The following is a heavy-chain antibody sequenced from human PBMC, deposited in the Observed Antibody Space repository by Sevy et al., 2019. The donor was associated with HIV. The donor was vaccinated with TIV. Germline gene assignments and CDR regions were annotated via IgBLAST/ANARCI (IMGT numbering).Heavy chain of an antibody. D-gene: IGHD6-19*01. V-gene: IGHV3-21*01. CDR1: GFTFSSYP. CDR2: ISGLSNYI. J-gene: IGHJ3*02. Sequence: GGSLRLSCAVSGFTFSSYPMHWVRQAPGKGLEWVSSISGLSNYIYYADSVKGRFSISRDNTKNSVYLQMNSLRGEDTAVFYCARAVPATDAFDIWGQGTLVTVSS. CDR3: ARAVPATDAFDI.